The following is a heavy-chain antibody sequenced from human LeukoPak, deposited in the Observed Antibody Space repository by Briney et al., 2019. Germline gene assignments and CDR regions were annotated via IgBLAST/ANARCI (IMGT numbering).Heavy chain of an antibody. CDR2: ISYDGSDK. Sequence: GRSLRLSCAASGFTFSSYAMHWVRQAPGKGLEWVAVISYDGSDKYYADSVKGRFTISRDNSKNTLYLQMNSLRAEDTAVYYCARVLVVVAANDAFDIWGQGTMVTVSS. D-gene: IGHD2-15*01. CDR3: ARVLVVVAANDAFDI. V-gene: IGHV3-30-3*01. CDR1: GFTFSSYA. J-gene: IGHJ3*02.